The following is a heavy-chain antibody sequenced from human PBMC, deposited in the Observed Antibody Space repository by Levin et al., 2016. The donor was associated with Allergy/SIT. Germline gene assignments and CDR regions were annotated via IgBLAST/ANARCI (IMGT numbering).Heavy chain of an antibody. CDR1: GFTFSSYA. Sequence: GGSLRLSCAASGFTFSSYAMHWVRQAPGKGLEWVAVISYDGSNKYYADSVKGRFTISRDNSKNTLYLQMNSLRAEDTAVYYCARDRSDTFDIWGQGTMVTVSS. D-gene: IGHD1-26*01. V-gene: IGHV3-30-3*01. CDR3: ARDRSDTFDI. J-gene: IGHJ3*02. CDR2: ISYDGSNK.